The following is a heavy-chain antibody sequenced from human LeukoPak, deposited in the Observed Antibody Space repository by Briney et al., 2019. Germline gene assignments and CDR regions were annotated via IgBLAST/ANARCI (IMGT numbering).Heavy chain of an antibody. D-gene: IGHD5-24*01. Sequence: SETLSLTCTVSGGSISSHYWSWIRQPPGKGLEWIGYIYYSGSTNYNPSLKSRVTISVDTSKNQFSLKLSSVTAADTAVYYCAGSRDGYKYDAFDIWGQGTMATVSS. CDR1: GGSISSHY. J-gene: IGHJ3*02. V-gene: IGHV4-59*11. CDR2: IYYSGST. CDR3: AGSRDGYKYDAFDI.